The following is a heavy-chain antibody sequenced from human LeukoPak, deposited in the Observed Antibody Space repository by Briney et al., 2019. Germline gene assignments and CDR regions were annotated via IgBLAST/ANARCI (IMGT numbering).Heavy chain of an antibody. CDR2: ISYDGSNK. V-gene: IGHV3-30*04. CDR1: GFTFSSYV. D-gene: IGHD3-9*01. J-gene: IGHJ4*02. CDR3: ARDLGPTIFSLPGY. Sequence: GGSLRLSCAASGFTFSSYVMHWVRQAPGKGQEWVGVISYDGSNKYYADSVKGRFTISRDNSKNTLYLQMNSLRAEDTAVYYCARDLGPTIFSLPGYWGQGTLVTVSS.